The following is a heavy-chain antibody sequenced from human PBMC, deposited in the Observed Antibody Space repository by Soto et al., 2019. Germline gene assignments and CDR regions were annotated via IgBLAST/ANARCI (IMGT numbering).Heavy chain of an antibody. CDR3: ARDRITMAYYGMDV. CDR2: IIPILGIA. CDR1: GGTFSSYT. D-gene: IGHD3-10*01. J-gene: IGHJ6*02. V-gene: IGHV1-69*08. Sequence: QVQLVQSGAEVKKPGSSVKVSCKASGGTFSSYTISWVRQAPGQGLEWMGRIIPILGIANYAQKFQGRVTITADKSTSTAYLELSSLRSEDTAVYYCARDRITMAYYGMDVWGQGTTVTVSS.